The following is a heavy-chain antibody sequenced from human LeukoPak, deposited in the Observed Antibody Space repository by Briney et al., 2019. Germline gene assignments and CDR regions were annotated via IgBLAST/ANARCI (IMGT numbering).Heavy chain of an antibody. D-gene: IGHD3-10*01. CDR3: ARGSRLLLWFGELMVFDP. Sequence: ASVKGSCKASGYTFTSYGISWVRQAPGQGLEWMGWISAYNGNTNYAQKLQGRVTMTTDTSTSTAYMELRSLRSDDTAVYYCARGSRLLLWFGELMVFDPWGQGTLVTVSS. CDR2: ISAYNGNT. V-gene: IGHV1-18*01. CDR1: GYTFTSYG. J-gene: IGHJ5*02.